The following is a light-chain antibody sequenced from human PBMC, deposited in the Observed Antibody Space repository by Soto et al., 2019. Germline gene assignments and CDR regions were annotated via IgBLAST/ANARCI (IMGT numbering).Light chain of an antibody. CDR3: QSYDSSLNGYV. V-gene: IGLV1-40*01. Sequence: QSVLTQPPSVSGAPGQRVTISCTGSSSNIGASYEVHWYQQLPGRAPKLLIYGNNNRPSGVPYRFSGSKSGTSGSLAITGLLAAEEADYYCQSYDSSLNGYVFGSGTKLTVL. CDR2: GNN. J-gene: IGLJ1*01. CDR1: SSNIGASYE.